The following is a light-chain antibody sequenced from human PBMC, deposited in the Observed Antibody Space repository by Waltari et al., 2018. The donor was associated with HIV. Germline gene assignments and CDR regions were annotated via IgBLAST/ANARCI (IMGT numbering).Light chain of an antibody. CDR3: QQSYSTLALS. CDR1: QSINNF. CDR2: AAS. V-gene: IGKV1-39*01. J-gene: IGKJ4*01. Sequence: DIQMTQSPSSLSASVGDRVTITCRASQSINNFLNWYQQKPGKATKLIISAASNLQSGVPSRFSGSGSGTDFTLTINSLQPEDFATYYCQQSYSTLALSFGGGTKVEIK.